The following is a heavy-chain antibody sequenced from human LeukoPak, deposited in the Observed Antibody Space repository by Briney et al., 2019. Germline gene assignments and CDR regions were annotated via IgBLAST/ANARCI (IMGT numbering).Heavy chain of an antibody. D-gene: IGHD3-10*01. V-gene: IGHV4-39*01. CDR1: GGSISSDNYY. J-gene: IGHJ4*02. CDR3: ARHQGAPRFGELFDF. Sequence: SGTLSLTCTVSGGSISSDNYYWGWIRQPPGKGLEWIGSIFYSGNTYYNPPLKSRVAISVDTSKNLFSLKLTSLTAADTAVYYCARHQGAPRFGELFDFWGQGTLVTVSS. CDR2: IFYSGNT.